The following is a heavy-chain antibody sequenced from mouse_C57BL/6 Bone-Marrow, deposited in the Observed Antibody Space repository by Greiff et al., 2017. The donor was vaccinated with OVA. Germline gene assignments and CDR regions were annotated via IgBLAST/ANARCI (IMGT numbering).Heavy chain of an antibody. J-gene: IGHJ3*01. D-gene: IGHD3-2*02. CDR3: ANSSGYECAY. CDR2: ISYDGSN. V-gene: IGHV3-6*01. CDR1: GYSITSGYY. Sequence: ESGPGLVKPSQSLSLTCSVTGYSITSGYYWNWIRQFPGNKLEWMGYISYDGSNNYNPSLKNRISITRDTSKNQFFLKLNSVTTEDTATYYCANSSGYECAYWGQGTLVTVSA.